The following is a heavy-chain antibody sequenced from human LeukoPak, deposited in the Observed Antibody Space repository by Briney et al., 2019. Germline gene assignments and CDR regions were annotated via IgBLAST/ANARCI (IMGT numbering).Heavy chain of an antibody. J-gene: IGHJ4*02. CDR3: ARDQCSSTSCYRERFDY. Sequence: ASVTVSCKASGYTFTSYGISWLRQAPGQGLEWMGWISAYNGNTNYAQKLQGRVTMTTDTSTSTAYMELRSLRSDDTAVYYCARDQCSSTSCYRERFDYWGQGTLVTVSS. CDR2: ISAYNGNT. V-gene: IGHV1-18*01. D-gene: IGHD2-2*02. CDR1: GYTFTSYG.